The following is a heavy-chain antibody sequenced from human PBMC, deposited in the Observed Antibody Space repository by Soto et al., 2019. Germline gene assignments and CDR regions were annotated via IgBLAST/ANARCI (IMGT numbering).Heavy chain of an antibody. Sequence: EVPLVESGGGLVQPGGSLRLSCAASGFTFSSYDMHWVRQATGKGLEWVSAIGTAGDTYYPGSVKGRFTISRENAKNSLYLQMNSLRAGDTAVYYCARLEGILYGMDVWGQGTTVTVSS. V-gene: IGHV3-13*04. J-gene: IGHJ6*02. D-gene: IGHD1-1*01. CDR1: GFTFSSYD. CDR3: ARLEGILYGMDV. CDR2: IGTAGDT.